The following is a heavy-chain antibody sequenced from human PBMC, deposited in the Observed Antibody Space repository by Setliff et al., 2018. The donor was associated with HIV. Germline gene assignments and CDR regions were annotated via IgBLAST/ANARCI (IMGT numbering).Heavy chain of an antibody. CDR2: ISAYNVNT. J-gene: IGHJ5*02. CDR1: GYTFTSYS. D-gene: IGHD2-15*01. CDR3: ARVRYCSGGSCYGGEYWFDP. Sequence: ASVKVSCKASGYTFTSYSMHWVRQAPGQGLEWMGWISAYNVNTNYAQKLQGRVTMTTDTSTSTAYMELRSLRSDDTAVYYCARVRYCSGGSCYGGEYWFDPWGQGTLVTVSS. V-gene: IGHV1-18*04.